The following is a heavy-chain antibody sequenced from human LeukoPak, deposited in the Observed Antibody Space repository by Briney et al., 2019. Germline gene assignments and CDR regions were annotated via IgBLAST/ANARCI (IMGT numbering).Heavy chain of an antibody. CDR3: ARDSGSYYFDY. V-gene: IGHV3-72*01. CDR2: TRNKANSYTT. D-gene: IGHD1-26*01. Sequence: PGGSLRLFCAASGFTFSEHYMDWVRQAPGKGLEWVGRTRNKANSYTTEYAASVKGRFTISRDDSKNSLYLQMNSMKTEDTAVYYCARDSGSYYFDYWGQGTLVTVSS. CDR1: GFTFSEHY. J-gene: IGHJ4*02.